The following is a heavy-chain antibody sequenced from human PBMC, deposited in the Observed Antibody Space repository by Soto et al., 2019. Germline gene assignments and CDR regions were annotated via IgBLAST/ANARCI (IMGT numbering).Heavy chain of an antibody. Sequence: EVPLVESGGGLVRPGVSLRLSCAASGFTFSRYWMHWVRQAPGKGLVWVSRLNEDGGTTDYADSVKGRFTISRDNAKNTLYLQMNSLRVEDTAVYYCASDLSGRADVWGQGTTVTVSS. CDR2: LNEDGGTT. CDR3: ASDLSGRADV. D-gene: IGHD3-10*01. J-gene: IGHJ6*02. V-gene: IGHV3-74*02. CDR1: GFTFSRYW.